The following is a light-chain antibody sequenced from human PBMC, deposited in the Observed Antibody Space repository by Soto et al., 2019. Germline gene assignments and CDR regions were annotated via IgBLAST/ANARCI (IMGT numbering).Light chain of an antibody. V-gene: IGKV3-20*01. CDR1: QSVSRTY. J-gene: IGKJ2*01. CDR2: GAS. CDR3: QQYGSSPQT. Sequence: EIVLTQSPGTLSLSPGERATLSCRASQSVSRTYMAWYQQKPGQAPRLLIYGASNRATGIPDRFSGSGSGTGFTLTIGGLEPEDFAVYYCQQYGSSPQTFGQGTRQEIK.